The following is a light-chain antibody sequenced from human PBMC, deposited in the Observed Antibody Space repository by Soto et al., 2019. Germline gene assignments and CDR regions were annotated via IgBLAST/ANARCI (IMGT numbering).Light chain of an antibody. V-gene: IGLV2-14*01. J-gene: IGLJ1*01. CDR3: SSYTSSSTYV. CDR2: EVS. CDR1: SSDVGGYNY. Sequence: QSVRTQPASVSGSPGQSITISCTGTSSDVGGYNYVSWYQQHPGKAPKLMIYEVSNRPSGVSNRFSGSKSDNTASLTISGLQAEGEADYYCSSYTSSSTYVFGTGTKVTVL.